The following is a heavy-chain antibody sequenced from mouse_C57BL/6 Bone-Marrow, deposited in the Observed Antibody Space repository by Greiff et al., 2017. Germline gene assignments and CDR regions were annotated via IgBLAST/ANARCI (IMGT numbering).Heavy chain of an antibody. CDR1: GYTFTSYW. V-gene: IGHV1-59*01. D-gene: IGHD6-1*01. Sequence: QVQLKQPGAELVRPGTSVKLSCKASGYTFTSYWMPWVQQRPGQGLEWIGVIDPSDSYTNYNQKLKGKATLTVDTSSSTAYMQLSSLTSEDSAVYYCASGYWYFDVWGTGTTVTVSS. CDR2: IDPSDSYT. CDR3: ASGYWYFDV. J-gene: IGHJ1*03.